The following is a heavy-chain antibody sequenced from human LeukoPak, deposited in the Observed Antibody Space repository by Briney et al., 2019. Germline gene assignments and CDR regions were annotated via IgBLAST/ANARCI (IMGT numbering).Heavy chain of an antibody. CDR2: ISGSGGST. J-gene: IGHJ3*02. V-gene: IGHV3-23*01. CDR1: GFTFSSYA. Sequence: GGSLRLSCAASGFTFSSYAMSWVRQAPGKGLEWVSGISGSGGSTYYGDSATGRFTISRDNSENTLFLHMDSLRDEDTAEYYCAKDLSGSGSYYWSAFDIWGQGTMVTVS. CDR3: AKDLSGSGSYYWSAFDI. D-gene: IGHD3-10*01.